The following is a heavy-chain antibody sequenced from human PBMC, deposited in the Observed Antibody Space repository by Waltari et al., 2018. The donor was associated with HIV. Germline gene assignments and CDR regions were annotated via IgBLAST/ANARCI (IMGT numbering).Heavy chain of an antibody. V-gene: IGHV3-30*02. CDR2: MRYDGTKK. CDR3: AKEGATLTTSAYFYYYGMDV. D-gene: IGHD4-4*01. CDR1: GFTFTGYD. J-gene: IGHJ6*02. Sequence: QVQLVESGGGVVQPGGSLRLSCAASGFTFTGYDIHWVRQAPGKGVGWVAFMRYDGTKKYYADSVKGRFTISRDNSKNSLYLQMNSLRAEDTALYYCAKEGATLTTSAYFYYYGMDVWGQGTTVTVSS.